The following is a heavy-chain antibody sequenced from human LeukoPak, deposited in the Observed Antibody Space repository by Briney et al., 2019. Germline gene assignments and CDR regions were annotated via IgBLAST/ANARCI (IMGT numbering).Heavy chain of an antibody. J-gene: IGHJ4*02. CDR3: ARAPMVGEHDY. CDR1: GFTFSSYG. V-gene: IGHV3-48*01. CDR2: ISSSSSTI. Sequence: GGSLRLSCAASGFTFSSYGMTWVRQAPGKGLEWVSYISSSSSTIYYADSVKGRFTISRDNAKNSLYLQMNSLRAEDTAVYYCARAPMVGEHDYWGQGTLVTVSS. D-gene: IGHD1-26*01.